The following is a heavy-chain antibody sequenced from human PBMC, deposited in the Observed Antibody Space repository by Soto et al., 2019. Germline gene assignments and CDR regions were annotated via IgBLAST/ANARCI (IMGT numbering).Heavy chain of an antibody. D-gene: IGHD1-26*01. CDR3: ATLPRDSSYYVFDY. CDR1: GYTLTELS. J-gene: IGHJ4*02. CDR2: FDPEDGET. V-gene: IGHV1-24*01. Sequence: ASVKVSCKVSGYTLTELSMHWVRQAPGKGLEWMGGFDPEDGETIYAQKFQGRVTMTEDTSTDTAYMELSSLRSEDTAVYYCATLPRDSSYYVFDYWGQGTLVTVSS.